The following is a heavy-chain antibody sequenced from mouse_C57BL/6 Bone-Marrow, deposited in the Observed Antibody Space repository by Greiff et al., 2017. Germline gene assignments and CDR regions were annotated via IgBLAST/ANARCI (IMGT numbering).Heavy chain of an antibody. J-gene: IGHJ3*01. D-gene: IGHD1-1*01. Sequence: EVQLVESGPGLVKPSQSLSLTCSVTGYSITSGYYWNWIRQFPGNKLEWMGYISYDGSNNYNPSLKNRISITRDPSKNQFFLKLNSVTTEDTATYYCARGLLRSFAYWGQGTLVTVSA. CDR3: ARGLLRSFAY. CDR1: GYSITSGYY. V-gene: IGHV3-6*01. CDR2: ISYDGSN.